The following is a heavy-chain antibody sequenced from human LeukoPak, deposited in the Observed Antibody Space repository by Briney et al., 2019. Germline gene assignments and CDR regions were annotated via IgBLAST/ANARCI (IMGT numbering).Heavy chain of an antibody. J-gene: IGHJ5*02. CDR3: ARRGYCSSTSCYEYWFDP. CDR1: GGSISSSSYY. CDR2: IYYSGST. V-gene: IGHV4-39*01. D-gene: IGHD2-2*01. Sequence: SETLSLTCTVSGGSISSSSYYWGWIRQPPGKGLEWIGIIYYSGSTYYNPSLKSRLTISVDTSNSQFSLKLSSVTATDTAVYYCARRGYCSSTSCYEYWFDPWGQGTLVTVSS.